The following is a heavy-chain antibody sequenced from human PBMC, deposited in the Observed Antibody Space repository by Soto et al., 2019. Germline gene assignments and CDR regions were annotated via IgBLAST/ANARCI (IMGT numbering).Heavy chain of an antibody. CDR2: ISYSGNT. J-gene: IGHJ4*01. D-gene: IGHD1-26*01. V-gene: IGHV4-59*01. CDR3: ARVIMSFYSGTYPPEFYF. Sequence: SENLSLTCTVSGGSINSYYWGWIRHPPGKGLEWIGYISYSGNTNQNPSLQSRVTMSVVTSKNQFSLKVNSVTAADTAIYYCARVIMSFYSGTYPPEFYF. CDR1: GGSINSYY.